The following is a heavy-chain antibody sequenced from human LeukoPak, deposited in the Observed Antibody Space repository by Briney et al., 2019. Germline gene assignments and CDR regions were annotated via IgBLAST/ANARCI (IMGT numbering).Heavy chain of an antibody. CDR3: ARSFYYGSGSHGMDV. D-gene: IGHD3-10*01. CDR2: INRDGSGR. V-gene: IGHV3-74*01. J-gene: IGHJ6*02. Sequence: PGGSLRLSCAASGFIFSSDYMHWVRQVPGKGLVWVSRINRDGSGRDYADSVKGRFTISRDNAKNTLYLQMNSLRAEETAVYYCARSFYYGSGSHGMDVWGQGTMVTVSS. CDR1: GFIFSSDY.